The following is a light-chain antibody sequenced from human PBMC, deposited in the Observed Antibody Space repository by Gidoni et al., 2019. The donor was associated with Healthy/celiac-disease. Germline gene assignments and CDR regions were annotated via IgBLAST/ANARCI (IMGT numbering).Light chain of an antibody. CDR2: GAS. CDR1: QSVSSN. J-gene: IGKJ1*01. CDR3: QQYNNWRT. Sequence: EIVMTQSPATLSVSPGERATLSCRASQSVSSNLAWYQQKPGQAPRLLIYGASTRATGIPARFSGSGSGTEFTLTISSLQSEDFAVYYCQQYNNWRTFXXXTKVEIK. V-gene: IGKV3-15*01.